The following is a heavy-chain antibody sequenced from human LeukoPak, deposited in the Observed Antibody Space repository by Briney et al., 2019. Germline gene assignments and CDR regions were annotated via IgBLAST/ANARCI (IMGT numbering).Heavy chain of an antibody. CDR1: GFTFSSYA. CDR2: ISGSGGST. J-gene: IGHJ4*02. Sequence: GGSLRLSCAASGFTFSSYAMSWVRQAPGKGLEWVSAISGSGGSTYYADSVKGRFTISRDNSKNTLYLQMNSLGAEDTAVYYCAKDIGVTTDFSYFDYWGQGTLVTVSS. V-gene: IGHV3-23*01. CDR3: AKDIGVTTDFSYFDY. D-gene: IGHD4-17*01.